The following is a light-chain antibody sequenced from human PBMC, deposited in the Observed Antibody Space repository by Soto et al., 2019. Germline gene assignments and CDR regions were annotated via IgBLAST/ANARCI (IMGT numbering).Light chain of an antibody. V-gene: IGKV3-11*01. CDR1: QSVSSY. CDR3: QQRSNWPPT. J-gene: IGKJ5*01. CDR2: DAS. Sequence: EIVFTPSPATLALSPGEGDTIAVSASQSVSSYLARYQHKPGQAPRLLIYDASNRATGIPARFSGSGSGTDFTLTISSLEPEDFAVYYCQQRSNWPPTFGQGTRLEI.